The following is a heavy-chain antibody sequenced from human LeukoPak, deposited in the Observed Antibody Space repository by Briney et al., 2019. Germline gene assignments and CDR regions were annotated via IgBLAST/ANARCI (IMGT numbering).Heavy chain of an antibody. CDR2: ISSSGSTI. CDR3: AREGGGYYYGSGSYLGRFDY. J-gene: IGHJ4*02. CDR1: GFTFSSYE. Sequence: GGSLRLSCAASGFTFSSYEMNWVRQAPGKGLEWVSYISSSGSTIYYADSVKGRFTISRDNAKNSLYLQMNSLRAEDTAVYYCAREGGGYYYGSGSYLGRFDYWGQGTLVTVSS. D-gene: IGHD3-10*01. V-gene: IGHV3-48*03.